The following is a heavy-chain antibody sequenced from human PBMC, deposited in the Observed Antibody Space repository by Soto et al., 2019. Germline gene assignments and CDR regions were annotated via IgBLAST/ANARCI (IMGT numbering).Heavy chain of an antibody. Sequence: LSLTYTVSIVSLSSVGHEWTWVLQQHGKGLEWIGYIYYSGSTDYNPSLKSRVTISVDRSKNQFSLNLSSVTAADTAIYYCARESGGYDSSTRYGLDVWGQGTTVTVSS. CDR2: IYYSGST. CDR3: ARESGGYDSSTRYGLDV. CDR1: IVSLSSVGHE. V-gene: IGHV4-31*03. D-gene: IGHD6-25*01. J-gene: IGHJ6*02.